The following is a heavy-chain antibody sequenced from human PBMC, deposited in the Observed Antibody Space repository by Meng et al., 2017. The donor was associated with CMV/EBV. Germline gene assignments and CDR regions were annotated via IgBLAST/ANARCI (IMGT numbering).Heavy chain of an antibody. Sequence: QSGREGKKPGASVKVSCKASGYTFTGYYMHVVRQAPGQGREWMGWINPNSGGTNYAQKFQGRVTMTRDTSISTAYMERSRLRSDDTAVYYCAGVGAPAFDYWGQGTLVTVSS. J-gene: IGHJ4*02. D-gene: IGHD1-26*01. CDR1: GYTFTGYY. CDR2: INPNSGGT. CDR3: AGVGAPAFDY. V-gene: IGHV1-2*02.